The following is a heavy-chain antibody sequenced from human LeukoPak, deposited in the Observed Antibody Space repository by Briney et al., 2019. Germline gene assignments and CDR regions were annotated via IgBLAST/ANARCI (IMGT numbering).Heavy chain of an antibody. Sequence: ASVKVSCKASGYTFTSYGISWVRQAPGQGLEWMGWISAYNGNTNYAQKLQGRVTMTTDTSTSTAYMELRSLRSDDTAVYYCARIFHGDIVATISSWYFDLWGRGTLVTVSS. D-gene: IGHD5-12*01. V-gene: IGHV1-18*01. CDR2: ISAYNGNT. J-gene: IGHJ2*01. CDR1: GYTFTSYG. CDR3: ARIFHGDIVATISSWYFDL.